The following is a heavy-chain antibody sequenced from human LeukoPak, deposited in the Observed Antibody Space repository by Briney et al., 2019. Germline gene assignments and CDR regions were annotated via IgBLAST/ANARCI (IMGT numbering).Heavy chain of an antibody. CDR3: ARDHFDRVTRVRGVCYGMDV. CDR2: ISYRGNT. Sequence: SETLSLTCTVSGASVSSGSYYWSWVRQPPGKGLEWIGFISYRGNTNYNPSLKSRVTISVDTSKNQFSLKLSSVTAADTAVYYCARDHFDRVTRVRGVCYGMDVWGQGTTVTVSS. D-gene: IGHD3-10*01. V-gene: IGHV4-61*01. J-gene: IGHJ6*02. CDR1: GASVSSGSYY.